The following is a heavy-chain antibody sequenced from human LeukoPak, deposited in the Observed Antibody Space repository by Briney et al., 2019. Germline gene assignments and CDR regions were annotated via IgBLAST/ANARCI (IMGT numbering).Heavy chain of an antibody. V-gene: IGHV4-59*01. CDR3: ARVAGTGSFDY. D-gene: IGHD3/OR15-3a*01. J-gene: IGHJ4*02. CDR1: GGSISSYY. CDR2: IYYSGST. Sequence: SKTLSLTCTVSGGSISSYYWSWTRQPPGKGLEWIGYIYYSGSTNYNPSLKSRVTISVDTSKNQFSLKLSSVTAADTAVYYCARVAGTGSFDYWGQGTLVTVSS.